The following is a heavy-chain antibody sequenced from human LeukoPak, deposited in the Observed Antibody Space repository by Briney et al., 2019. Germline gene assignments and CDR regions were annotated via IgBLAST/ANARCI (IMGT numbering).Heavy chain of an antibody. Sequence: GGSLRLSCAASGFTFTNAWMSWVRQAPGKGLEWVANIKQDGSEKYYVDSVKGRFTISRDNAKNSLYLQMNSLRAEDTAVYYCARGFYGSGSYYPFDYWGQGTLVTVSS. D-gene: IGHD3-10*01. J-gene: IGHJ4*02. V-gene: IGHV3-7*01. CDR1: GFTFTNAW. CDR3: ARGFYGSGSYYPFDY. CDR2: IKQDGSEK.